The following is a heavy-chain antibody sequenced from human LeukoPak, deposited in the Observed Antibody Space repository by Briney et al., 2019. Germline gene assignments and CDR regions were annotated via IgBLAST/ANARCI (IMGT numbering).Heavy chain of an antibody. V-gene: IGHV4-4*02. CDR3: ARVAVAGTLGAFDI. J-gene: IGHJ4*02. D-gene: IGHD6-19*01. Sequence: KPSETLSLTCAVSGGSISSSNWWSWVRQPPGKGLEWTGEIYHSGSTNYNPSLKSRVTISVDKSKNQFSLKLSSVTAADTAVYYCARVAVAGTLGAFDIWGQGTLVTVSS. CDR1: GGSISSSNW. CDR2: IYHSGST.